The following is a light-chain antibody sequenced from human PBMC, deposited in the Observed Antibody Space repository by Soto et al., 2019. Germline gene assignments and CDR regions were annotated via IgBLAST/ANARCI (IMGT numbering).Light chain of an antibody. CDR2: KAS. V-gene: IGKV1-5*03. CDR3: HQYSASHT. J-gene: IGKJ4*01. Sequence: DIQMTQSPSTLSASVGDRIIITCRASESISSWLAWYQQKPGKAPKLLIYKASTLESGVPSRFSASGSGTEFTLNISSLQPYDSATYFCHQYSASHTFGGGTKVEIK. CDR1: ESISSW.